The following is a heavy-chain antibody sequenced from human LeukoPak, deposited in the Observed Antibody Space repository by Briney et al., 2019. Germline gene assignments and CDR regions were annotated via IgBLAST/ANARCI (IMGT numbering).Heavy chain of an antibody. D-gene: IGHD5-12*01. CDR3: ARGPSGYHNI. Sequence: GGSLRLSCAASGFTFGSYWMSWVRQAPGKGLEWVANIKQDGSEKYYVDSVKGRFTISRDNGKNSLYLQMNSLRAEDTAVYYCARGPSGYHNIGGQGTLVTVSS. CDR1: GFTFGSYW. J-gene: IGHJ4*02. V-gene: IGHV3-7*01. CDR2: IKQDGSEK.